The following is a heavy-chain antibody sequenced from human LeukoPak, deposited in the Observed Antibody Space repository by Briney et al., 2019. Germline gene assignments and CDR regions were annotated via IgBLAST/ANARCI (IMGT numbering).Heavy chain of an antibody. J-gene: IGHJ5*02. CDR2: INHSGST. V-gene: IGHV4-34*01. Sequence: SETLSPTCAVYGGSFSGYYWSWIRQPPGKGLEWIGEINHSGSTNYNPSLKSRVTISVDTSKNQFSLKLSSVTAADTAVYYCARGVTIFGVVPNRFDPWGQGTLVTVSS. CDR3: ARGVTIFGVVPNRFDP. D-gene: IGHD3-3*01. CDR1: GGSFSGYY.